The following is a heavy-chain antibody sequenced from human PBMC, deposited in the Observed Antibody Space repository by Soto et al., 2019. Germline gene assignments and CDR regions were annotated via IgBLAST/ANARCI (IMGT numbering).Heavy chain of an antibody. Sequence: EVQLLESGGGLVQPGGSLRLSCAASGFTFSSYAMSWVRQAPGKGLEWVSAISGSGGSTYYADSVKGRFTISRDNSKNTRYLQMNSLRAEDTAVYYCAKDLYYDFWSGNYVLGYFDYWGQGTLVTVSS. CDR3: AKDLYYDFWSGNYVLGYFDY. CDR1: GFTFSSYA. D-gene: IGHD3-3*01. CDR2: ISGSGGST. V-gene: IGHV3-23*01. J-gene: IGHJ4*02.